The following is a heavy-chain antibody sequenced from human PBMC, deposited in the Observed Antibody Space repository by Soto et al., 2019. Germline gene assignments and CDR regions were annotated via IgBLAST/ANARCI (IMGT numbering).Heavy chain of an antibody. CDR2: YDPVNSAA. Sequence: GESLKISCKGFGYSFDTYWIGWVRQMPGKGLEWVGIYDPVNSAARYSPSFEGHVVISVTKSITTVFLQWSSLRASDTAMYYCARQIYDSDTGPNFQYYFDSWGQGTPVTVSS. CDR1: GYSFDTYW. CDR3: ARQIYDSDTGPNFQYYFDS. D-gene: IGHD3-22*01. J-gene: IGHJ4*02. V-gene: IGHV5-51*01.